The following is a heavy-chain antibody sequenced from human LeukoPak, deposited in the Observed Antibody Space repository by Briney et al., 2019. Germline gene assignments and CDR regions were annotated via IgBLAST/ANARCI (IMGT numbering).Heavy chain of an antibody. CDR1: GGTFSSYT. V-gene: IGHV1-69*02. J-gene: IGHJ4*02. D-gene: IGHD2-15*01. CDR2: IIPILGVA. CDR3: ARSGYCSGGSCLY. Sequence: SVKVSCKASGGTFSSYTISWVRQAPGQGLEWMGRIIPILGVANYAQKFQGRVTITADKSTSTAYMELSSLRSEDAAVYYCARSGYCSGGSCLYWGQGTLVTVSS.